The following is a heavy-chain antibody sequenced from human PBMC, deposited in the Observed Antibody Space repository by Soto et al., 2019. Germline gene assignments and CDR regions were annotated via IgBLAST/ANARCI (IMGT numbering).Heavy chain of an antibody. CDR3: ARDRGYAFDM. Sequence: EMQLVESGGGLVQPGGSLRLSCAASGFAFSNSWMRWVRQVPGKGLVWVSHINADGSTTSNADSVKGRFTIFRDNAQSTLYVQMNSLRAEDTGVYYCARDRGYAFDMWGQGTMVTVSS. CDR2: INADGSTT. V-gene: IGHV3-74*01. J-gene: IGHJ3*02. CDR1: GFAFSNSW.